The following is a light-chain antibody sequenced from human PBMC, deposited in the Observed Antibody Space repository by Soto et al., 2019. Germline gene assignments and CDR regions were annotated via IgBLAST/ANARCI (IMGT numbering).Light chain of an antibody. Sequence: QSALTQPASVSGSPGHSITISCTGTSSDVGGYNYVSWYQQHPGKAPKLMIYDVSNRPSGVSKRFSGSKSGNTASLTISGLQAEDEADYYCSSYTSSSTDVFGTGTKVTVL. V-gene: IGLV2-14*01. J-gene: IGLJ1*01. CDR1: SSDVGGYNY. CDR2: DVS. CDR3: SSYTSSSTDV.